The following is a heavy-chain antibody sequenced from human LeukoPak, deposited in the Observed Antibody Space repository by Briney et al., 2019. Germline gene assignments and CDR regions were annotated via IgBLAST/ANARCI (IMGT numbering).Heavy chain of an antibody. J-gene: IGHJ4*02. CDR1: GFTFRSYG. D-gene: IGHD3-10*01. CDR3: ASGRMVRGVTISYYFDY. CDR2: IWYDGTNK. Sequence: PGRSLRLSCAASGFTFRSYGMHWVRQDPGKGLEWVAIIWYDGTNKYYADSVKGRFTISRDNSKNTLYLQMNSLRVEDTAVYYCASGRMVRGVTISYYFDYWGQGTLVTVPS. V-gene: IGHV3-33*01.